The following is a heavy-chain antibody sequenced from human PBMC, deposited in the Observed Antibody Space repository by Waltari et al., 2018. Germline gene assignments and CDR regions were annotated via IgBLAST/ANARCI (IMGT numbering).Heavy chain of an antibody. CDR3: ATYIGASVGTAAFDV. CDR2: VSYGVTT. J-gene: IGHJ3*01. CDR1: AVCMTRISHD. Sequence: QLHLQESGPRLVRPSETRSLICRGPAVCMTRISHDWAWIRQSPGQGLGGIGPVSYGVTTYIAPSLKSRVSVSRDTSKNQVSLILGSVTAADMAVYYCATYIGASVGTAAFDVWGQGTMVTVSS. D-gene: IGHD5-12*01. V-gene: IGHV4-39*01.